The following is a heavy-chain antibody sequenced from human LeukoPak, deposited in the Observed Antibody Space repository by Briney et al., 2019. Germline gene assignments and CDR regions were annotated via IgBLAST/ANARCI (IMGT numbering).Heavy chain of an antibody. V-gene: IGHV4-34*01. CDR1: GGSFSGYY. CDR3: ARVPLYYYGSYRFDY. Sequence: PSETLSLTCAVYGGSFSGYYWSWIRQPPGKGLEWIGEINHSGSTNYNPSLKSRVTISVDTSKNQFSLKLTSVTAADTAVYYCARVPLYYYGSYRFDYWGQGTLVTVSS. J-gene: IGHJ4*02. D-gene: IGHD3-10*01. CDR2: INHSGST.